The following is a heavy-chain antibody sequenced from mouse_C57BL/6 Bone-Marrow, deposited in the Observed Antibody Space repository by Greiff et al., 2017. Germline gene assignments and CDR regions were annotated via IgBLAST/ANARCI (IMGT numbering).Heavy chain of an antibody. CDR1: GFTFSDYY. Sequence: EVMLVESGGGLVQPGGSLKLSCAASGFTFSDYYMYWVRQTPEKRLEWVAYISNGGGSTYYPDTVKGRFTISRDNAKNTLYLQMSRLKSEDTAMYYCARHPIRWAMGCWGPGTSVTVSS. CDR3: ARHPIRWAMGC. CDR2: ISNGGGST. V-gene: IGHV5-12*01. J-gene: IGHJ4*01.